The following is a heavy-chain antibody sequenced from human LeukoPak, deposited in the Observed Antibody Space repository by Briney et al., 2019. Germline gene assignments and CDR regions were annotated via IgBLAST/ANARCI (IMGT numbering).Heavy chain of an antibody. CDR3: ARGSVFWGGFDY. J-gene: IGHJ4*02. CDR2: IWYDGSNK. Sequence: TGGSLRLSCAASGFTFSRYGMHWVRQAPGKGLEWGAVIWYDGSNKYYADSVKGRFTISRDNSKNTLYLQMNSLRAEDTAVYYCARGSVFWGGFDYWGQGTLVTVSS. D-gene: IGHD3-16*01. V-gene: IGHV3-33*01. CDR1: GFTFSRYG.